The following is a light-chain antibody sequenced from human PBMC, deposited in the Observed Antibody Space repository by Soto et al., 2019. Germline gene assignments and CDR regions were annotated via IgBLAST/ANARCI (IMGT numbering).Light chain of an antibody. V-gene: IGKV3-15*01. CDR2: GAS. CDR3: QQYHNWPPFT. CDR1: QSVSRN. J-gene: IGKJ3*01. Sequence: EIVMTQSPATLSVSPGERATLSCRASQSVSRNLAWYQQKPGQAPRLLIYGASTRATGIPARFSGSGSGTEFTLTISSLQSEDFAVYYCQQYHNWPPFTFGPGTKVDIK.